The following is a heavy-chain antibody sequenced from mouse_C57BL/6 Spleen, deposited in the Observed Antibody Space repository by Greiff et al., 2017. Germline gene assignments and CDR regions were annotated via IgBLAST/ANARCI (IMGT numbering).Heavy chain of an antibody. V-gene: IGHV7-3*01. CDR3: ARYKEDWFAY. CDR2: IRNKANGYTT. J-gene: IGHJ3*01. CDR1: GFTFTDYY. Sequence: EVMLVESGGGLVQPGGSLSLSCAASGFTFTDYYMSWVRQPPGTSLEWLGFIRNKANGYTTEYSASVKGRFTISRDNSQSILYLQMNALRAEDSATYYCARYKEDWFAYGGKGTLVTVSA.